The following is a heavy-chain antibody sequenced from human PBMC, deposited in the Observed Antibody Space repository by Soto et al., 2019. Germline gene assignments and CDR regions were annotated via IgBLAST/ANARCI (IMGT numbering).Heavy chain of an antibody. Sequence: SVKVSCKASGGTFSSYAISWVRQAPGQGLEWMGGIIPIFGTANYAQKFQGRVTITADKSTSTAYMELSSLRSEDTAVYYCASDGGEMATLPTYYFDYWGKGTLVTVS. V-gene: IGHV1-69*06. J-gene: IGHJ4*02. D-gene: IGHD5-12*01. CDR1: GGTFSSYA. CDR2: IIPIFGTA. CDR3: ASDGGEMATLPTYYFDY.